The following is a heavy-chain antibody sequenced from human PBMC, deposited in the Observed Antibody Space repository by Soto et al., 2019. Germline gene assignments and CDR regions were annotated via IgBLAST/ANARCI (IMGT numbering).Heavy chain of an antibody. Sequence: GSLRLSCAASGFTFSNAWMSWVRQAPGKGLDWISYISGDSRYTNYADSVKGRFTISRDNAKNTLYLQMNSLRAEDTAVYYCARFRCGGDCYYDYWGQGTLVTVSS. CDR2: ISGDSRYT. CDR1: GFTFSNAW. D-gene: IGHD2-21*02. V-gene: IGHV3-11*03. J-gene: IGHJ4*02. CDR3: ARFRCGGDCYYDY.